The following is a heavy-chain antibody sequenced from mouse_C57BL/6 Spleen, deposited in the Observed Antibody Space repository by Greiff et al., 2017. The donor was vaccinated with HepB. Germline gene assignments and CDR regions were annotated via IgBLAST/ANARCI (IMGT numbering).Heavy chain of an antibody. D-gene: IGHD1-1*01. V-gene: IGHV1-55*01. CDR2: IYPGSGST. J-gene: IGHJ2*01. CDR3: ASSDSLITPVVATDY. Sequence: VQLQQSGAELVKPGASVKMSCKASGYTFTSYWITWVKQRPGQGLEWIGDIYPGSGSTNYNEKFKSKATLTVDTSSSTAYMQLSSLTSEDSAVYYCASSDSLITPVVATDYWGQGTTLTVSS. CDR1: GYTFTSYW.